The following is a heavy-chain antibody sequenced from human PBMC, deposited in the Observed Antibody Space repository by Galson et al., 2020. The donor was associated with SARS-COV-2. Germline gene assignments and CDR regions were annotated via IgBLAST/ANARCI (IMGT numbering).Heavy chain of an antibody. CDR1: GYSFANYW. J-gene: IGHJ4*02. CDR2: IYPGNSET. V-gene: IGHV5-51*01. CDR3: ARRGSSGWYTSSDVRLDS. Sequence: GESLKISCKTSGYSFANYWIGWVRQMPGKGLEWVAFIYPGNSETTYSPSFQGQVTISADKSINTAYLQWTLKASDTAMYYCARRGSSGWYTSSDVRLDSWGQGTLVSVSS. D-gene: IGHD6-19*01.